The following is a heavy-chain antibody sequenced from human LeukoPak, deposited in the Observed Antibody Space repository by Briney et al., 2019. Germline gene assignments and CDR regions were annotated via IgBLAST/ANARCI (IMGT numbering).Heavy chain of an antibody. Sequence: ASVKVSCKASEYTFTSYPMNWVRQAPGQGLEWMGWINTNTGNPTYAQGFTGRFVFSVDTSVSTAYLQINSLKAEDTAVYYCARRNYGSGSPRWFDPWGQGTLVTVSA. CDR2: INTNTGNP. D-gene: IGHD3-10*01. CDR1: EYTFTSYP. CDR3: ARRNYGSGSPRWFDP. J-gene: IGHJ5*02. V-gene: IGHV7-4-1*02.